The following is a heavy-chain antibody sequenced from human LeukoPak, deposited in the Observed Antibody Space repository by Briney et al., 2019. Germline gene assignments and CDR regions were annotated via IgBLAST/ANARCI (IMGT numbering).Heavy chain of an antibody. Sequence: SQTLSLTCTVSGGSISSGGYYWSWIRQPPGKGLEWIGYIYHSGSTYYNPSLKSRVTISVDRSKNQFSLKLSSVTAADTAVYYCARGLYSSSSEALDYWNQGTLVTVSS. CDR1: GGSISSGGYY. V-gene: IGHV4-30-2*01. CDR2: IYHSGST. J-gene: IGHJ4*02. CDR3: ARGLYSSSSEALDY. D-gene: IGHD6-13*01.